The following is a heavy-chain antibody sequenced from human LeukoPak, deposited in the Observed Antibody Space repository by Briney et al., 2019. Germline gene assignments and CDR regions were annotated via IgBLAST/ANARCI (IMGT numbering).Heavy chain of an antibody. V-gene: IGHV3-7*01. CDR2: IKYDGSEK. CDR1: GFTFSSYW. CDR3: ARDGAAAGLYFDL. Sequence: PGGSLRLSCAASGFTFSSYWMSWVRQAPGKGLEWVAYIKYDGSEKDYVGSVKGRFTISRDNTKNSLSLQLNGLRAEDTAVYYCARDGAAAGLYFDLWGQGTLVTVSS. J-gene: IGHJ4*01. D-gene: IGHD6-13*01.